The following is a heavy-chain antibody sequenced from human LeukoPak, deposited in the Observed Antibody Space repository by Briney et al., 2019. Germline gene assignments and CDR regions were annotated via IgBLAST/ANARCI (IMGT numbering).Heavy chain of an antibody. Sequence: RASVKVSCKASGGTFSSYAISWVRQAPGQGPEWMGRIIPIFGIANYAQKFQGRVTITADKSTSTAYMELSSLRSEDTAVYYCARDNDYGDYAGVPFDYWGQGTLVTVSS. CDR2: IIPIFGIA. D-gene: IGHD4-17*01. J-gene: IGHJ4*02. CDR1: GGTFSSYA. V-gene: IGHV1-69*04. CDR3: ARDNDYGDYAGVPFDY.